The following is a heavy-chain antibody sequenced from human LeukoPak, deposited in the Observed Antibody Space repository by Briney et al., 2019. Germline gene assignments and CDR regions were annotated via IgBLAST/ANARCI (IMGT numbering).Heavy chain of an antibody. D-gene: IGHD1-26*01. CDR2: IKSDGGKT. CDR3: ATWAFYHGLDV. V-gene: IGHV3-43*02. CDR1: GFTFHAFE. Sequence: GGSLRLSCAASGFTFHAFEMHWARQAPGKGLELVSLIKSDGGKTDYADSVRGRFTISRDNGKNSLYLQMNSLRSEDTALYYCATWAFYHGLDVWGQGTTVTVSS. J-gene: IGHJ6*02.